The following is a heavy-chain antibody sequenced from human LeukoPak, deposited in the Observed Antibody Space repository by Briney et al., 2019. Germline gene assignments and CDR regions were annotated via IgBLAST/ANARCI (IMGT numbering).Heavy chain of an antibody. CDR2: INHRGST. V-gene: IGHV4-34*01. CDR1: GGSFSGYY. J-gene: IGHJ4*02. CDR3: VRVRGIAGRWVFDY. Sequence: PSETLSLTCAVYGGSFSGYYWSWIRQPPGRGLEWIGEINHRGSTNRNSSLKSRVTISVDTSKNQFSLKVTSVIAADTAVYYCVRVRGIAGRWVFDYWGQGTLVTVSS. D-gene: IGHD6-6*01.